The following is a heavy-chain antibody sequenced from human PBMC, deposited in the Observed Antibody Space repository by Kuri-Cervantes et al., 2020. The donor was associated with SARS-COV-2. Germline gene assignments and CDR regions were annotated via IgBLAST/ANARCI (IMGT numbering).Heavy chain of an antibody. CDR2: IIPILGIA. D-gene: IGHD3-10*01. CDR1: GGTFSSYA. CDR3: ARATPSGPTTPGI. V-gene: IGHV1-69*04. Sequence: SVKVSCKASGGTFSSYAISWVRQAPGQGLEWMGRIIPILGIANYAQKFQGRVTITADKSTSTADMELSSLRSEDTAVYYCARATPSGPTTPGIWGQGTMVTVSS. J-gene: IGHJ3*02.